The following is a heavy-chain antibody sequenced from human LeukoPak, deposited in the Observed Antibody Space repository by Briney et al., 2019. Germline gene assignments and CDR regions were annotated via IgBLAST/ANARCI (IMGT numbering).Heavy chain of an antibody. CDR1: GGSISSYY. CDR3: ARMYYDSSGYLTSPFDY. V-gene: IGHV4-59*01. D-gene: IGHD3-22*01. Sequence: PSETLSLTCTVSGGSISSYYWSWIRQPPGKGLEWIGYIYYSGSTNYNPSLKSRVTISVDTSKNQFSLKLSSVTAADTAVYYCARMYYDSSGYLTSPFDYWGQGTLVTVSS. J-gene: IGHJ4*02. CDR2: IYYSGST.